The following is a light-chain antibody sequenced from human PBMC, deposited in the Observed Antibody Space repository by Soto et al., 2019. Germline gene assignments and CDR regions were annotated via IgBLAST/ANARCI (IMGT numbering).Light chain of an antibody. J-gene: IGKJ4*01. CDR2: AAS. CDR3: QKHSSVPFT. V-gene: IGKV1-27*01. Sequence: DIQMTQSPSFLSASVGDRVTITCRASQGIRYSLAWYQHKPGKVPKLLIYAASTLYSGVSSRFSGSGSGTDFTLTIGSLQPEDVAVYYCQKHSSVPFTFGGGTKVEIK. CDR1: QGIRYS.